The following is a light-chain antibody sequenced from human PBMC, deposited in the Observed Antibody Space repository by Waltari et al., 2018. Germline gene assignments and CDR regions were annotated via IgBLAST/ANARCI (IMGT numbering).Light chain of an antibody. V-gene: IGKV4-1*01. Sequence: DIVMTQSPDSLAVSLGERATINCKSSQSVLYSSNSQNYLAWYHQKPGPPPKLPIYWASTRGSGVPDRFSGSESGTDFTLTISSLQAEDVAVYYCQQYYSTPWTFGQGTKVEIK. CDR2: WAS. CDR3: QQYYSTPWT. CDR1: QSVLYSSNSQNY. J-gene: IGKJ1*01.